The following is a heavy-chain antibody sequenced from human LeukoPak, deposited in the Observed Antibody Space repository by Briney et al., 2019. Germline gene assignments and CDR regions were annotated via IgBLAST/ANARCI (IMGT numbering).Heavy chain of an antibody. CDR3: ARDPPGTTAFDF. Sequence: ASVKVSCKASGYIFTDYYMHWVRQAPGQGLEWMGWINPKGDGTIHAQTKYAQNLQGRVTMTWDTSISTAYMELSSLTSDDTAMFYCARDPPGTTAFDFWGQGTMVTVSS. J-gene: IGHJ3*01. D-gene: IGHD1-1*01. CDR2: INPKGDGTIHAQT. V-gene: IGHV1-2*02. CDR1: GYIFTDYY.